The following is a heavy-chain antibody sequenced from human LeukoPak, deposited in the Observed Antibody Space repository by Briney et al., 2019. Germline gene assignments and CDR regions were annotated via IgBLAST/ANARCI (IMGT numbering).Heavy chain of an antibody. J-gene: IGHJ5*02. CDR3: VTVGMTSIWSYLRFDP. V-gene: IGHV3-64D*08. Sequence: GGSLRLSCSASGFTFSTNSMHWVPQAPGKGLEFVSAITSNGGSTYYADSVKGRFTISRDNPKNTLYLQMSSLRAEDTAVYYCVTVGMTSIWSYLRFDPRGQGTLVSVSS. CDR1: GFTFSTNS. D-gene: IGHD1-26*01. CDR2: ITSNGGST.